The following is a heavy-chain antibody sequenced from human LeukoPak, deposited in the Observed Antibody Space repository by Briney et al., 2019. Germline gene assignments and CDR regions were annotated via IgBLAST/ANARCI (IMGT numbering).Heavy chain of an antibody. D-gene: IGHD2-8*02. V-gene: IGHV1-2*02. Sequence: ASVKVSCKASGYTFTGYYMHWVRQAPGQGLEWMGWINPNSGGTNYAQKFQGRVTMTRDTSISTAYMELSRLRSDDTAVYYCARGVVYAILEGSFDYWGQGTLVTVSS. J-gene: IGHJ4*02. CDR1: GYTFTGYY. CDR2: INPNSGGT. CDR3: ARGVVYAILEGSFDY.